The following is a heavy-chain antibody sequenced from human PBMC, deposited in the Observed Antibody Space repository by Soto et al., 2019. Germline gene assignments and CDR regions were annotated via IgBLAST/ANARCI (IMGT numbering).Heavy chain of an antibody. V-gene: IGHV3-15*01. D-gene: IGHD3-16*02. Sequence: EVQLVESGGGLVKPGGSLRLSCAASGFTFSNAWMSWVRQVPGKGLEWVGRIKSKTDGGTTDYAAPVKGRFTISRDDSKNTLYLQMNSLKTEDTAVYYCTTAPYIWGSYLSNYWGQGSLVTVSS. CDR2: IKSKTDGGTT. CDR3: TTAPYIWGSYLSNY. J-gene: IGHJ4*02. CDR1: GFTFSNAW.